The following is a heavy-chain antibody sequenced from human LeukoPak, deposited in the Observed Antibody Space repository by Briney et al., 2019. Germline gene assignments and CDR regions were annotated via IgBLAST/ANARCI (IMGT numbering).Heavy chain of an antibody. CDR3: ARVPYDLFRGIYYCYMDV. D-gene: IGHD5-12*01. CDR1: GGTFSDYA. Sequence: ASVKVSCKASGGTFSDYAINWVRQAPGQGLEWMGGIIPFFGAPNYALKFQGRVTITADASTTTAYMELNSLRSEDTAVYYCARVPYDLFRGIYYCYMDVWGNGTTVTVSS. V-gene: IGHV1-69*13. CDR2: IIPFFGAP. J-gene: IGHJ6*03.